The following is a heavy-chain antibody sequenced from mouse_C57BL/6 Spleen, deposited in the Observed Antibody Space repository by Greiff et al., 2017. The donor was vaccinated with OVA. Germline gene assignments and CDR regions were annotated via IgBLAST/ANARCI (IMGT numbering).Heavy chain of an antibody. CDR3: ARGDYGSSSFDY. D-gene: IGHD1-1*01. Sequence: QVTLKESGAELARPGASVKLSCKASGYTFTSYGISWVKQRTGQGLEWIGEIYPRSGNTYYNEKFKGKATLTADKSSSTAYMELRSLTSEDSAVYFCARGDYGSSSFDYWGQGTTLTVSS. J-gene: IGHJ2*01. V-gene: IGHV1-81*01. CDR2: IYPRSGNT. CDR1: GYTFTSYG.